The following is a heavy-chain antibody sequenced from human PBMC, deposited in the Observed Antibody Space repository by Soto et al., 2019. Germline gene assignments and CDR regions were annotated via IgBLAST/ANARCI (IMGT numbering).Heavy chain of an antibody. D-gene: IGHD3-10*01. V-gene: IGHV4-39*01. Sequence: PSETLSLTCTVSGGSISSSSYYWGWIRQPPGKGLEWIGSIYYSGSTYYNPSLKSRVTISVDTSKNQFSLKLSSVTAAGTAVYYCAGYGSGSLYYYYYGMDVWGQGTTVTVSS. J-gene: IGHJ6*02. CDR2: IYYSGST. CDR3: AGYGSGSLYYYYYGMDV. CDR1: GGSISSSSYY.